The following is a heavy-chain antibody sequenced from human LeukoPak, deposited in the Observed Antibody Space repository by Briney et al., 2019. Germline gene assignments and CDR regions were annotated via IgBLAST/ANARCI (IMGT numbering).Heavy chain of an antibody. CDR3: ARDYRKWLGQMFDY. CDR1: GYTFTGYY. V-gene: IGHV1-2*02. CDR2: INPNSGDT. Sequence: ASVKVSCKASGYTFTGYYMHWVRQAPGQGLEWMGWINPNSGDTNYAQKFQGRVTMTRDTSISTAYMELRRLRSDDTAVYYSARDYRKWLGQMFDYWGQGTLVTVSS. D-gene: IGHD6-19*01. J-gene: IGHJ4*02.